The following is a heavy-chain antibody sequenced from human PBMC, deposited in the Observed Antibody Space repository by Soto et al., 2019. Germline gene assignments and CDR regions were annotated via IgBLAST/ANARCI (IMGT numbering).Heavy chain of an antibody. J-gene: IGHJ6*02. D-gene: IGHD1-1*01. Sequence: LRLSSVASGFTFDTYGLHWLRQAQGKGLQWVALISYAGSNTYYADYVRGRFTISRDNSKNTLYLQMNTLRPDDTGVYYCARVTSRNNCYYSSGLDFWGQGTSVTVSS. CDR1: GFTFDTYG. CDR2: ISYAGSNT. CDR3: ARVTSRNNCYYSSGLDF. V-gene: IGHV3-30-3*01.